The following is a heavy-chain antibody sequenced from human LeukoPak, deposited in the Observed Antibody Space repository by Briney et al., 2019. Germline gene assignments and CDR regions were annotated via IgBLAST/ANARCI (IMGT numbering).Heavy chain of an antibody. D-gene: IGHD6-13*01. CDR2: TYYSGST. Sequence: NPSETLSLTCTVSGGSISSYYWSWIRQPPGKGQEWIGYTYYSGSTNYNPSLKSRVTISVDTSKNQFSLKLSSVTAADTAVYYCARESIAAAGTNGFDPWGQGTLVTVSS. J-gene: IGHJ5*02. V-gene: IGHV4-59*01. CDR3: ARESIAAAGTNGFDP. CDR1: GGSISSYY.